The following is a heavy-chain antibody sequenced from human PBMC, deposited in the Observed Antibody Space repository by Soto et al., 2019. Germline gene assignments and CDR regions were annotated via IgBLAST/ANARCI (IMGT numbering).Heavy chain of an antibody. J-gene: IGHJ6*03. D-gene: IGHD2-8*02. V-gene: IGHV3-30*18. CDR1: GFTFSSYA. CDR2: ISHDGNVN. Sequence: QVQLVESGGGVVQPGRSLRLSCEASGFTFSSYAMHWVRQAPGKGLEWVAVISHDGNVNYYSESVKGRFTMSRDNSKDTLYLQIVSRRTEDTAVYFCAKDEYWESHFYFFMDLWGKETPVTVSS. CDR3: AKDEYWESHFYFFMDL.